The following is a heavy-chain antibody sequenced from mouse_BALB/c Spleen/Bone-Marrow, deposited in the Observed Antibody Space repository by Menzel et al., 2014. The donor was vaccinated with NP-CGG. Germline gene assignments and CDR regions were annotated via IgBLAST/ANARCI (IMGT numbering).Heavy chain of an antibody. CDR2: VNPYSDGT. CDR3: ARSTDWYFDV. Sequence: EVKLVESGPELVKPGASVKMSCKASGYTFTSYMMHWVKQKPGQGLEWVGYVNPYSDGTYYTEDFKGKATLTSDKSSSTVYMELSSLTSEDSAVFYCARSTDWYFDVWGAGTTVTVSS. V-gene: IGHV1-14*01. CDR1: GYTFTSYM. J-gene: IGHJ1*01.